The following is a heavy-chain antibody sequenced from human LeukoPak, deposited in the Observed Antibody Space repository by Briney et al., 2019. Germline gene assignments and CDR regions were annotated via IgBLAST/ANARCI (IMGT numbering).Heavy chain of an antibody. CDR3: AREGGFYRPLDY. Sequence: SETPSLTCAVSGGSISSSNWWSWVRQPPGKELEWIGEIYHSGSTNYNPSLKSRLIMSVDLPENHISLKLTSVTAADTAVYYCAREGGFYRPLDYSGQGTLVTVSS. CDR2: IYHSGST. J-gene: IGHJ4*02. V-gene: IGHV4-4*02. CDR1: GGSISSSNW. D-gene: IGHD3-3*01.